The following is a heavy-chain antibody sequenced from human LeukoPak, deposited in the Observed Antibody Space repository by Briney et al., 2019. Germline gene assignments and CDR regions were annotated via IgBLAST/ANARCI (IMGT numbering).Heavy chain of an antibody. J-gene: IGHJ5*02. D-gene: IGHD3-3*01. CDR1: GYTFTSYD. Sequence: GASVKVSCKASGYTFTSYDIDWVRQATGQGLEWMGWTNPNSGNTGYAQKFQGRVTMTRNTSISTAYMELSSLRSEDTAVYYCARGRLAYDFWSGYYWGDNSLLNWFDPWGQGTLVTVSS. CDR3: ARGRLAYDFWSGYYWGDNSLLNWFDP. CDR2: TNPNSGNT. V-gene: IGHV1-8*01.